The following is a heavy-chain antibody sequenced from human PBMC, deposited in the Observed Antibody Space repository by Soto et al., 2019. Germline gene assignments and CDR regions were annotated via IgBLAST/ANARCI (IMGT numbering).Heavy chain of an antibody. CDR1: TSYW. J-gene: IGHJ3*02. D-gene: IGHD3-22*01. CDR2: IYPGDSDT. V-gene: IGHV5-51*01. CDR3: ASSDSSGYYYGPDAFDI. Sequence: TSYWIGWVRQMPGKGLEWMGIIYPGDSDTRYSPSFQGQVTISADKSISTAYLQWSSLKASDTAMYYCASSDSSGYYYGPDAFDIWGQGTRVTVSS.